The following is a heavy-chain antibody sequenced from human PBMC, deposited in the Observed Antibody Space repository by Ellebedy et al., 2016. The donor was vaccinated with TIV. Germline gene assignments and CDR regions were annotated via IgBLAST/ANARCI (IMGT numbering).Heavy chain of an antibody. J-gene: IGHJ4*02. CDR3: ARGVGLHHSYYFDY. CDR2: ISSSSSTI. D-gene: IGHD1-26*01. CDR1: GFTFSSYS. Sequence: GESLKISCAASGFTFSSYSMNWVRQAPGKGLEWVSYISSSSSTIYYADSVKGRFTISRDNAKNSLYLQMNSLRDEDTAVYYCARGVGLHHSYYFDYWGQGTLVTVSS. V-gene: IGHV3-48*02.